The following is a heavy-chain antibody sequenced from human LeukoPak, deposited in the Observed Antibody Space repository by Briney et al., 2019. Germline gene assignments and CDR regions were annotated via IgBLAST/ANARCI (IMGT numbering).Heavy chain of an antibody. Sequence: GGSLRLSCTVSGFSVSNSGMSWVRQAPGKGLELISAISVDGETALYADSVKGRFTISRDNSKNTLYLQMNSLRAEDTAVYYCAKGIYSSGWSYFDYWGHGTLVTVSS. J-gene: IGHJ4*01. CDR1: GFSVSNSG. CDR2: ISVDGETA. V-gene: IGHV3-23*01. D-gene: IGHD6-19*01. CDR3: AKGIYSSGWSYFDY.